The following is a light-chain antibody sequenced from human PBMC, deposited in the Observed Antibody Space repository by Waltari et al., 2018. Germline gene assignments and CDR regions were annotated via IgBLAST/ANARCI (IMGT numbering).Light chain of an antibody. CDR2: AAS. CDR1: QIVSNF. J-gene: IGKJ4*01. CDR3: QQRINWPLT. Sequence: EIVLTQSPATLSLSPGERATLSCRASQIVSNFLAWYQQKPGQAPRPLIFAASYRATGIPARFSGSGSGTDFTLSISSLEPEDFAVYYCQQRINWPLTFGGGTKVEIK. V-gene: IGKV3-11*01.